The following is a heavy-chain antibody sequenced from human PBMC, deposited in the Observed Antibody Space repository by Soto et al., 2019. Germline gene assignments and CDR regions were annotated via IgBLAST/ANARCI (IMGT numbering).Heavy chain of an antibody. CDR3: ARVSWEDYGDYSYTNYYGMDV. CDR1: GGSISSYY. CDR2: IYYSGST. Sequence: KPSETLSLTCTVSGGSISSYYWSWIRQPPGKGLEWIGYIYYSGSTNYNPSLKSRVTISVDTSKNQFSLKLSSVTAADTAVYYCARVSWEDYGDYSYTNYYGMDVWGQGTTVTVSS. J-gene: IGHJ6*02. V-gene: IGHV4-59*01. D-gene: IGHD4-17*01.